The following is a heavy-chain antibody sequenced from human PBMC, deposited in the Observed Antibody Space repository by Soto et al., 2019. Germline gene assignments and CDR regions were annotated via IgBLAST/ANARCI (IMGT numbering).Heavy chain of an antibody. Sequence: ASVKVSCKASGYTFTSYDINWVRQATGQGLEWMGWMNPNSGNTCYAQKFQGRVTMTRNTSISTAYMGLSSLRSEDTAVYYCASKVVVGPDLSWFDPWGQGTLVTVSS. D-gene: IGHD3-22*01. CDR3: ASKVVVGPDLSWFDP. V-gene: IGHV1-8*01. CDR1: GYTFTSYD. J-gene: IGHJ5*02. CDR2: MNPNSGNT.